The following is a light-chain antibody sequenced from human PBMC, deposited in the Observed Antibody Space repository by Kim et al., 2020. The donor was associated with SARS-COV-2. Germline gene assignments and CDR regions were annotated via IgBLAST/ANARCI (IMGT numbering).Light chain of an antibody. Sequence: SPGERATRSCRASQSVSSNLAWYQQKPGQAPRLLIYDTSTRATGIPARFSASGSGTEFTLTVSSLQTEDFAVYYCQQYNNWPPWTFGQGTKVDIK. CDR3: QQYNNWPPWT. CDR1: QSVSSN. J-gene: IGKJ1*01. V-gene: IGKV3-15*01. CDR2: DTS.